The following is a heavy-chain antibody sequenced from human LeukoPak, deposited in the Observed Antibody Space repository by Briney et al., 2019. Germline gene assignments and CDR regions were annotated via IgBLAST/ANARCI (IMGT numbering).Heavy chain of an antibody. V-gene: IGHV3-23*01. Sequence: GGSLRLSCAASGFTFSSYAMSWVRQAPGKGLEWVSAISGSGGSTYYADSVKGRFTISRDNSKNTLYLQMNSLRAEDTAVYYCAKDSTFDYGGNSYFDCWGQGTLVTVSS. CDR1: GFTFSSYA. J-gene: IGHJ4*02. CDR2: ISGSGGST. D-gene: IGHD4-23*01. CDR3: AKDSTFDYGGNSYFDC.